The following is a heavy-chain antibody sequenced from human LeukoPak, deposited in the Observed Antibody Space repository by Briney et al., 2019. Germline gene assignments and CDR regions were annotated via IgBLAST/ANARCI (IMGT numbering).Heavy chain of an antibody. CDR2: IYTSGST. CDR3: ARDSVYYDSSGYSFRYFDL. J-gene: IGHJ2*01. Sequence: SETLSLTCTVSGGSISSGSYYWSWIRQPAGKGLEWIGRIYTSGSTNYNPSLKSRVTISVDTSKNQFSLKLSSVTAADTAVYYCARDSVYYDSSGYSFRYFDLWGRGTLVTVSS. D-gene: IGHD3-22*01. V-gene: IGHV4-61*02. CDR1: GGSISSGSYY.